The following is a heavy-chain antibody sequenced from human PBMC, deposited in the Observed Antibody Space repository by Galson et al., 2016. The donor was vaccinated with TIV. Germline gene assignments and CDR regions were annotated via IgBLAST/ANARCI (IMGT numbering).Heavy chain of an antibody. V-gene: IGHV3-9*03. Sequence: SLRLSCAASGFTFGDFAMHWVRQTPGKGLEWVSGISFNSGDIGYGDSVRGRFTISRDNAKNSLYLQMNSLRPEDMGLYYFAKDIAYGDTSNFDAFDIWGQGTMVTISS. D-gene: IGHD3-16*01. CDR2: ISFNSGDI. CDR1: GFTFGDFA. J-gene: IGHJ3*02. CDR3: AKDIAYGDTSNFDAFDI.